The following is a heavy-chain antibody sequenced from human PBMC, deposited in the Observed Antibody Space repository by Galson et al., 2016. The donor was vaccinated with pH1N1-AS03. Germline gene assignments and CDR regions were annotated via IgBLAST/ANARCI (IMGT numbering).Heavy chain of an antibody. CDR2: ITSSSSSI. J-gene: IGHJ6*02. Sequence: SLRLSCAASGFTFNRYSLNWVRQAPGKGLEWVSSITSSSSSIYYADSVKGRFTISRDNAKNSLYLQMNSLRAEDTAVYFCARDRYGGNFGMDGWGQGTTVTVSS. D-gene: IGHD1-14*01. CDR1: GFTFNRYS. CDR3: ARDRYGGNFGMDG. V-gene: IGHV3-21*01.